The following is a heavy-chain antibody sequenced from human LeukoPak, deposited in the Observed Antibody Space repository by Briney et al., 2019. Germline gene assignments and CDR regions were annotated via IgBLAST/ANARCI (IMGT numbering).Heavy chain of an antibody. D-gene: IGHD3-10*01. CDR3: ARGNVAYGSGSVSFDP. CDR2: NNPNSGGT. Sequence: ASVKVSCKASGYTFTGYYMHWVRQAPGQGLEWMGWNNPNSGGTNYAQKFQGRVTMTRNTSISTAYMELSSLRSEDTAVYYCARGNVAYGSGSVSFDPWGQGTLVTVSS. CDR1: GYTFTGYY. V-gene: IGHV1-2*02. J-gene: IGHJ5*02.